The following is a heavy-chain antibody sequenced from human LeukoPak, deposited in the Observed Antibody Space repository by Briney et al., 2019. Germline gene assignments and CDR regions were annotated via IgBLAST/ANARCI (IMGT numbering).Heavy chain of an antibody. J-gene: IGHJ6*03. CDR1: GGSISSGSYY. CDR2: IYTSGST. D-gene: IGHD4-23*01. CDR3: ASERLNSMGYYYYMDV. Sequence: SETLSLTCTVSGGSISSGSYYWSWIRQPAGKGLEWIGRIYTSGSTNYNPSLKSRVTISVDTSKNQFSLKLSSVTAADTAVYYCASERLNSMGYYYYMDVWDKGTTVTISS. V-gene: IGHV4-61*02.